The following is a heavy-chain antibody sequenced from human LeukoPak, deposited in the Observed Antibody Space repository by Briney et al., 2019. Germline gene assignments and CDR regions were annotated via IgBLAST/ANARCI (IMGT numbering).Heavy chain of an antibody. CDR2: IGGSGRST. D-gene: IGHD3-22*01. CDR3: AKPYYHDDSGS. CDR1: GFSFRSNA. J-gene: IGHJ5*02. Sequence: GGSLRLSCAASGFSFRSNAMNWVRKAPGKGLEWVAGIGGSGRSTYYAGAVEGGFTISRDNSKNTVDLQMSGLRAEDTAIYYCAKPYYHDDSGSWGQGTRVTVSS. V-gene: IGHV3-23*01.